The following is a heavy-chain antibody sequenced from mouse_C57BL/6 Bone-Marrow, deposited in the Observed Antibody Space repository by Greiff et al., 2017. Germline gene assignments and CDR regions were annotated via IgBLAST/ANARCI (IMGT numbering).Heavy chain of an antibody. CDR3: ASSYYSNYPWFAY. J-gene: IGHJ3*01. CDR2: LYPRSGNT. CDR1: GYTFTSYG. Sequence: QVQLQQSGAELARPGASVKLSCKASGYTFTSYGISWVKQRTGQGLEWIGELYPRSGNTYYNEKFKGKATLTADKSSSTAYIALRSLTSEDSAVYFCASSYYSNYPWFAYWGQGTLVTVSA. D-gene: IGHD2-5*01. V-gene: IGHV1-81*01.